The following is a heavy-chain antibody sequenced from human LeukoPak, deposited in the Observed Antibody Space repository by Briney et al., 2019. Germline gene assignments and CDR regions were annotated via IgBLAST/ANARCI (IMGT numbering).Heavy chain of an antibody. V-gene: IGHV3-30*02. CDR2: IRYDGSNK. J-gene: IGHJ4*02. CDR3: ARRGGCTNGVCYEFDC. CDR1: GFTFSNDG. D-gene: IGHD2-8*01. Sequence: GGSLRLSCAASGFTFSNDGIHWVRQAPAKGLEWVAFIRYDGSNKSYDDSVKGRFTISRDNSKNTLYLQMNSLRAEDTAVYYCARRGGCTNGVCYEFDCWGQGSLVSVSS.